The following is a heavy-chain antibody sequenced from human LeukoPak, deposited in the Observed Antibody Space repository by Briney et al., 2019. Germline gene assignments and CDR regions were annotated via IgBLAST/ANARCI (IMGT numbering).Heavy chain of an antibody. Sequence: GGSLRLSCAASGFTFSSYAMSWVRQAPGKGLEWVSGISGSGGSTFYADSVKGRFTISRDNSKNTLYLQMNSLRAEDTAINYCAKAGSNYPNNWFDPWGQGTLVTVSS. CDR3: AKAGSNYPNNWFDP. V-gene: IGHV3-23*01. D-gene: IGHD4-11*01. J-gene: IGHJ5*02. CDR2: ISGSGGST. CDR1: GFTFSSYA.